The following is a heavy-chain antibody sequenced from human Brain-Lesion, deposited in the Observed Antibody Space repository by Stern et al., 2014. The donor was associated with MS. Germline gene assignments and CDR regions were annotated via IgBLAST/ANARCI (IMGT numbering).Heavy chain of an antibody. Sequence: QVQLQQWGAGLLKPSETLSLTCGVYGGSFSGYYWTWIRQPPGKGLEWIGEMKHSGRINYNPSLESRVTMSVDTSKHPLSPRLRPATAADTAVYYCARDVGGAFDYWGQGTLVTVSS. CDR2: MKHSGRI. D-gene: IGHD2-21*01. V-gene: IGHV4-34*01. CDR1: GGSFSGYY. J-gene: IGHJ4*02. CDR3: ARDVGGAFDY.